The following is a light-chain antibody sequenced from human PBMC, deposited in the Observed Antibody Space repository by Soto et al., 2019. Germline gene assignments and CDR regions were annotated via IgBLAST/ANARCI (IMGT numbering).Light chain of an antibody. CDR2: DVS. Sequence: QSVLTQPASVSGSPGQSITISCTGTRRDVCGYNYVSWYQQHPGKAPKFMIYDVSNRPSGVSNRFSGSKSGNTASLTISGLQAEDEADYYCCSYTTSNTRQIVFGTGTKVTVL. J-gene: IGLJ1*01. CDR3: CSYTTSNTRQIV. CDR1: RRDVCGYNY. V-gene: IGLV2-14*01.